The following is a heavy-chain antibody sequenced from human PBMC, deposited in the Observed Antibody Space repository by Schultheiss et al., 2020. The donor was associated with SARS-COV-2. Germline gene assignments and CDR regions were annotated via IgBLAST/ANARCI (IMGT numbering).Heavy chain of an antibody. J-gene: IGHJ6*02. Sequence: SETLSLTCTVSGGSISSYYWSWIRQPAGKGLEWIGRIYTSGSTNYNPSLKSRVTMSVDTSKNQFSLKLSSVTAADTAVYYCARSGADQLLLYGMDVWGQGTTVTVSS. CDR2: IYTSGST. CDR3: ARSGADQLLLYGMDV. CDR1: GGSISSYY. V-gene: IGHV4-4*07. D-gene: IGHD2-2*01.